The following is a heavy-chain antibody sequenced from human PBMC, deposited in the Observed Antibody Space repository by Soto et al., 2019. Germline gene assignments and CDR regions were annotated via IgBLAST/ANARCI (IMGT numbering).Heavy chain of an antibody. CDR3: ARHYSGGDY. Sequence: QVQLVQSGAEEKKPGASVKVSCKAPGYTFTSYAMHWVRQAPGQRLEWMGWINAGNGNAIYSQKFQGRVTITRGTCASTAFMERSSMRSEDTAVYYCARHYSGGDYWGQGTLVSVST. J-gene: IGHJ4*02. V-gene: IGHV1-3*05. D-gene: IGHD6-19*01. CDR1: GYTFTSYA. CDR2: INAGNGNA.